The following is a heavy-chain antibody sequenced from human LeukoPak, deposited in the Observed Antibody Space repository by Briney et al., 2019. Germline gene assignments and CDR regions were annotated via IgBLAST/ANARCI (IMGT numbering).Heavy chain of an antibody. J-gene: IGHJ6*02. CDR3: ARAVPHGNYYYGMDV. CDR1: GGTFSSYA. Sequence: SVKVSCKASGGTFSSYAISWVRQAPGQGLEWMGRIIPILGIANYAQKFQGRVTITADKSTSTACMELSSLRSEDTAVYYCARAVPHGNYYYGMDVWGQGTTATVSS. D-gene: IGHD4-17*01. V-gene: IGHV1-69*04. CDR2: IIPILGIA.